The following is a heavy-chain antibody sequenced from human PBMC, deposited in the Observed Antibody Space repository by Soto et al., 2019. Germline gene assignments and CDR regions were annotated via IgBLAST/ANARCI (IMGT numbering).Heavy chain of an antibody. CDR3: ARWGTTGGLDV. V-gene: IGHV3-33*05. CDR2: TSYDGSNN. D-gene: IGHD3-16*01. CDR1: GFTFRSYV. J-gene: IGHJ4*02. Sequence: QVQLVESGGGVVQPGTSLRLSCVGSGFTFRSYVIHWVRQAPGKGLEWVALTSYDGSNNFYGDSVKGRFTISRHNSRNTVKLQMDSLRVEDTALYYCARWGTTGGLDVWGQGTLVSVSS.